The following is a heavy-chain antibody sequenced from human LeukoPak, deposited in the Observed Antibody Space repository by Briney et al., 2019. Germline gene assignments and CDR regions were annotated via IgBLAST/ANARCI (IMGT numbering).Heavy chain of an antibody. CDR2: INPNSGGT. D-gene: IGHD4/OR15-4a*01. Sequence: ASVKVSCKASGYTFTGYYMHWVRQAPGQGLEWMGWINPNSGGTNYAQKFQGRVTMTRDTSISTSYMELRSLRSDDTAVYYCARVLTNGGGFDLWGQGTLVTVSS. V-gene: IGHV1-2*02. CDR1: GYTFTGYY. J-gene: IGHJ5*02. CDR3: ARVLTNGGGFDL.